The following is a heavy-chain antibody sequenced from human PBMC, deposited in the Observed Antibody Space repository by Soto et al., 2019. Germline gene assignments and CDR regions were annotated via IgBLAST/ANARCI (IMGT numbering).Heavy chain of an antibody. CDR1: GGTFSSYA. CDR3: ARDLELMRAFDI. Sequence: SVKVSCKASGGTFSSYAISWVRQAPGQGLEWMRGIIPIFGTANYAQQFQGRVTITADESTSTAYVELSSLRSEDTAVYNCARDLELMRAFDIWGQGTMVTVSS. J-gene: IGHJ3*02. D-gene: IGHD1-7*01. V-gene: IGHV1-69*13. CDR2: IIPIFGTA.